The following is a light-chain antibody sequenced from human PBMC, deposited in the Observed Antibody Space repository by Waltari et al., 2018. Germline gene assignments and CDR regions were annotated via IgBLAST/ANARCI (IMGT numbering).Light chain of an antibody. J-gene: IGKJ1*01. CDR2: FAS. CDR1: QSVLHTSNNNNY. Sequence: DIVLTQSPDSLAVSVGERATINCTSSQSVLHTSNNNNYLGWYQQKPGQPPKLLIYFASTRESGIPDRFSGSVSGTHFTLTINSLQAEDVAGYYCQHYSNVPRTFGQGTRVEIK. CDR3: QHYSNVPRT. V-gene: IGKV4-1*01.